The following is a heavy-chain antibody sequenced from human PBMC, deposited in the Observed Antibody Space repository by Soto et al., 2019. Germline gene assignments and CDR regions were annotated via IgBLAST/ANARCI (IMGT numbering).Heavy chain of an antibody. CDR3: ARESDFGLARSHYGMDV. J-gene: IGHJ6*02. Sequence: EVQLVESGGGLVKPGGSLRLSCAASGFTFSSYSMNWVRQAPGKGLEWVSSISSSSSYIYYADSVKGRFTISRDNAKNSLYLQMNSLRAEDTAVYYCARESDFGLARSHYGMDVWGQGTTVTVSS. CDR2: ISSSSSYI. V-gene: IGHV3-21*01. CDR1: GFTFSSYS. D-gene: IGHD3-3*01.